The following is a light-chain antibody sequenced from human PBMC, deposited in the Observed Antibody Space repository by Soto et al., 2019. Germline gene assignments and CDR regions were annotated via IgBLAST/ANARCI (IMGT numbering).Light chain of an antibody. CDR2: DSS. CDR3: QQYSDWPPVT. V-gene: IGKV3-15*01. Sequence: EVVMRQSPATLSVSPGDGATLSCRASQSVDSNLAWYQQKLGQAPRLLIYDSSTRATAIPARFSGSGSGTEFTLTISSLQSEDSAVYYCQQYSDWPPVTFGGGTKVDNK. J-gene: IGKJ4*01. CDR1: QSVDSN.